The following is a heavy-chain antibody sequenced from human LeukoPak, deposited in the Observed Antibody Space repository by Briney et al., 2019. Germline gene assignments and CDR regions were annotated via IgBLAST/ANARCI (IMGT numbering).Heavy chain of an antibody. Sequence: GGSLRLSCAASGFTFSSYTKHWVRQAPGKGLEWVSSISGSETYKYYADSVKGRFTISRDNAQNSLYLQMNSLRAEDTAVYYCSFPMVRGVIGTYYFDYWGQGTLVTVSS. D-gene: IGHD3-10*01. CDR1: GFTFSSYT. CDR2: ISGSETYK. V-gene: IGHV3-21*04. CDR3: SFPMVRGVIGTYYFDY. J-gene: IGHJ4*02.